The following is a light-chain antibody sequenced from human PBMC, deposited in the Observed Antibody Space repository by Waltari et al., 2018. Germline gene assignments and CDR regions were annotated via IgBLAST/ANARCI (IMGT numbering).Light chain of an antibody. CDR3: QQYDRSPET. V-gene: IGKV3-20*01. Sequence: EIVLTQSPGTLSLSPGERATLSCRASQSVTSNYLAWYQQRPGQAPRLLIYGASNRATGIPDRFSGSGSGTVFSLTINRLEPEDFAVYYCQQYDRSPETFGQGTKLEIK. CDR1: QSVTSNY. CDR2: GAS. J-gene: IGKJ2*01.